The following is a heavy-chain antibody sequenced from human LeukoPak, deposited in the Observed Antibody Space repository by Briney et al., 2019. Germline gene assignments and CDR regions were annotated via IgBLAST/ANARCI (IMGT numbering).Heavy chain of an antibody. CDR3: ARISSSSWPYYYYYGMDV. CDR1: GFTFSSYL. J-gene: IGHJ6*02. Sequence: GGSLRLSCAASGFTFSSYLMSWVRQAPGKGLEWVANIYQEGSEKYYVDSLKGRVTISRDNAKNSLYLQMNSLRAEDTAVYYCARISSSSWPYYYYYGMDVWGQGTTVTVSS. CDR2: IYQEGSEK. V-gene: IGHV3-7*01. D-gene: IGHD6-13*01.